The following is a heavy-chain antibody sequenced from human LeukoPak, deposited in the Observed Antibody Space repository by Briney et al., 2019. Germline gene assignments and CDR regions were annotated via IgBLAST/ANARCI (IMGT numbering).Heavy chain of an antibody. D-gene: IGHD4-11*01. CDR3: ARQGLHYLDYYYYMDV. Sequence: PGGSLRLSCAASGFTFSSYWMSWVRQAPGKGLEWVANIKQDGSEKYYVDSVKGRFTISRDNAKNSLYLQMNSLRAEDTAVYYCARQGLHYLDYYYYMDVWGKGTTVTISS. J-gene: IGHJ6*03. V-gene: IGHV3-7*01. CDR1: GFTFSSYW. CDR2: IKQDGSEK.